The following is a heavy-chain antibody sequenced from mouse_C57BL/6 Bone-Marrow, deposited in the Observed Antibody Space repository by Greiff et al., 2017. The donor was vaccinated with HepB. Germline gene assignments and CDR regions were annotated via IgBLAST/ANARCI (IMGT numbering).Heavy chain of an antibody. CDR2: ISYDGSN. J-gene: IGHJ3*01. CDR1: GYSITSGYY. CDR3: ASSHLIYYYGSSLFAY. D-gene: IGHD1-1*01. V-gene: IGHV3-6*01. Sequence: EVKLEESGPGLVKPSQSLSLTCSVTGYSITSGYYWNWIRQFPGNKLEWMGYISYDGSNNYNPSLKNRISITRDTSKNQFFLKLNSVTTEDTATYYCASSHLIYYYGSSLFAYWGQGTLVTVSA.